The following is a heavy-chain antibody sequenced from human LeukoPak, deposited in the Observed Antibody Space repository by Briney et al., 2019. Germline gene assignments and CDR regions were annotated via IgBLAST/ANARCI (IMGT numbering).Heavy chain of an antibody. J-gene: IGHJ4*02. V-gene: IGHV3-23*01. CDR1: GFTFSSYA. Sequence: GGSLRLSCAVSGFTFSSYAMSWVRQAPGRGLEWVSAISGSGGSTYYADSVKGRFTISRDNSKNTLYLQVNSLRAEDTAVYYCAKIMFRRFGVVIPFDYWGQGTLVTVSS. CDR3: AKIMFRRFGVVIPFDY. CDR2: ISGSGGST. D-gene: IGHD3-3*01.